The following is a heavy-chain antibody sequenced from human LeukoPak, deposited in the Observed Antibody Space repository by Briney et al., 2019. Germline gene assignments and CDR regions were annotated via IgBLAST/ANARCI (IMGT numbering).Heavy chain of an antibody. CDR3: TTDSWYYDSSGYYGY. V-gene: IGHV3-15*01. CDR1: GFTFSNAW. Sequence: AGSLRLSCAASGFTFSNAWMSWVRQAPGKGLEWVGRIKSKTDGGTTDYAAPVKGRFTISRDDSKNTLYLQMNSLKTEDTAVYYCTTDSWYYDSSGYYGYWGQGTLVTVSS. CDR2: IKSKTDGGTT. D-gene: IGHD3-22*01. J-gene: IGHJ4*02.